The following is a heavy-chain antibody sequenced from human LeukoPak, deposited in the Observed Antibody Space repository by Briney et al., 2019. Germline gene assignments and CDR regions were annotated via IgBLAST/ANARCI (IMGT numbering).Heavy chain of an antibody. V-gene: IGHV3-53*01. CDR2: IYSGGST. CDR1: GFTVSDNY. D-gene: IGHD1-7*01. CDR3: ARDGDYDWNYRSGFDY. J-gene: IGHJ4*02. Sequence: PGGSLRLSCAASGFTVSDNYMTWVRQAPGKGLEWVSVIYSGGSTYYADSVKGRFTISRDNAKNSLYLQMNSLRVEDTAVYYCARDGDYDWNYRSGFDYWGQGTLVTVSS.